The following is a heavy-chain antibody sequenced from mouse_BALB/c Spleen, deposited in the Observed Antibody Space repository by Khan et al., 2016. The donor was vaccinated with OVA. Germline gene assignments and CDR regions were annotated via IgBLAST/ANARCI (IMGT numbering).Heavy chain of an antibody. J-gene: IGHJ4*01. CDR2: IWGDGST. V-gene: IGHV2-3*01. CDR3: ATFTPDYYSMDY. D-gene: IGHD1-1*01. Sequence: QVQLKQSGPGLVAPSQSLSITCTVSGFSLTTYGVNWVRQPPGKGLEWLGVIWGDGSTNYHSALLSRLSISKDNSKSQVFLKLNSLQTDDTVTYYCATFTPDYYSMDYWGQGTSVTVSS. CDR1: GFSLTTYG.